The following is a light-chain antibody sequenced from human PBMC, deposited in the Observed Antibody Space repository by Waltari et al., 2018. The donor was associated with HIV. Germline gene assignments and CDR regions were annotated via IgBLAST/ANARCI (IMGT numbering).Light chain of an antibody. J-gene: IGKJ2*01. Sequence: DIQMTQSPSSLSASEGDRVTITCWASQSIRNDLGWYQQRPGEAPKRLIYAASSLQSGVPSRFSGSGSGTRFTLTISRLQPEDSASYYCLQHNSYPRTFGQGTTLEIK. CDR3: LQHNSYPRT. CDR1: QSIRND. CDR2: AAS. V-gene: IGKV1-17*01.